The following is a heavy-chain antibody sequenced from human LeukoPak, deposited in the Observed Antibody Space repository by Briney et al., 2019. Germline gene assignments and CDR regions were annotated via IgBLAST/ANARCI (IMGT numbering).Heavy chain of an antibody. V-gene: IGHV3-7*01. CDR1: GLTFSSYW. Sequence: PGGSLRLSCAASGLTFSSYWMSWVRQAPGKGLEWVANIKQDGSEKYYVDSVKGRFTISRDNAKNSLYLQMNSLRAEDTAVYYCARDGDGFDYWGQGTLVTVSS. D-gene: IGHD7-27*01. CDR2: IKQDGSEK. CDR3: ARDGDGFDY. J-gene: IGHJ4*02.